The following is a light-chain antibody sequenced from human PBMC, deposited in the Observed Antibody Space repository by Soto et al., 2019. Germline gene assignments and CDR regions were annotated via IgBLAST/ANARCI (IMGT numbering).Light chain of an antibody. CDR1: QSISSY. CDR2: AAS. CDR3: QQSYSTPPT. Sequence: DMQMTQSPSSLSASVGGRVTITCRASQSISSYLNWYQQKPGKAPKLLIYAASSLQSGVPSRFSGSGSGTDFTLTITSLQPEDFATYYCQQSYSTPPTFGQGTKVDIK. J-gene: IGKJ1*01. V-gene: IGKV1-39*01.